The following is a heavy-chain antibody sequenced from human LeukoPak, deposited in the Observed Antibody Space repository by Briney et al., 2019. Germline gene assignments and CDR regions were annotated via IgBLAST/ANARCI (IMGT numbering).Heavy chain of an antibody. D-gene: IGHD3-16*01. CDR3: ASNPLGSFDY. J-gene: IGHJ4*02. V-gene: IGHV1-69*06. CDR2: IIPIFGTA. Sequence: SVKVSCKASGGTFSSYAISWVRQAPGQGLEWMGGIIPIFGTANYAQRFQGRVTITADKSTSTAYMELSSLRSEDTAVYYCASNPLGSFDYWGQGTLVTVSS. CDR1: GGTFSSYA.